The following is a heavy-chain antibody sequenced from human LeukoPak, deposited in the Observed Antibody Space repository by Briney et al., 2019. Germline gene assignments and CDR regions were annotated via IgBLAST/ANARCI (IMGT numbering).Heavy chain of an antibody. CDR1: GFTFSSYS. D-gene: IGHD5-18*01. Sequence: GGSLRLSCAASGFTFSSYSMNWVRQAPGKGLEWVAVIWYDGSNKYYADSVKGRFTISRDNSKNTLYLQMNSLRAEDTAVYYCARASGKRGYSYGSDYWGQGTLVTVSS. CDR2: IWYDGSNK. J-gene: IGHJ4*02. V-gene: IGHV3-33*08. CDR3: ARASGKRGYSYGSDY.